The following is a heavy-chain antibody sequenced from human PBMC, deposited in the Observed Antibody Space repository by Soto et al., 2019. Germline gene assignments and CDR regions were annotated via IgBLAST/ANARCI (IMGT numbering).Heavy chain of an antibody. CDR3: VTGYHSDY. D-gene: IGHD5-18*01. CDR1: GISTSSYW. CDR2: IKKDGTEK. Sequence: GGSLRLSCAGSGISTSSYWMGWVRQAPGRGLEWVASIKKDGTEKYYMDSLKGRFTISRDNALNSVYLQMNSLRAEDTAVYFCVTGYHSDYWGQGTLVTV. J-gene: IGHJ4*02. V-gene: IGHV3-7*03.